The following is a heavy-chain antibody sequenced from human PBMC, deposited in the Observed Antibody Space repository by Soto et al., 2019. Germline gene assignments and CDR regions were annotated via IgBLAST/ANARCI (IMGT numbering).Heavy chain of an antibody. V-gene: IGHV1-69*13. D-gene: IGHD3-22*01. Sequence: SVNVSCKASGGTFSSYAISWVRQAPGQGLEWMGGIIPIFGTANYAQKFQGRVTITADESTSTAYMELSSLRSEDTAVYYCARNGHDMIDTWGEGTLVTRSS. CDR2: IIPIFGTA. J-gene: IGHJ5*02. CDR1: GGTFSSYA. CDR3: ARNGHDMIDT.